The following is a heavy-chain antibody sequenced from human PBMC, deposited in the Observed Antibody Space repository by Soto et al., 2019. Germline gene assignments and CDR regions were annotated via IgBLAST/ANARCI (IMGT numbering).Heavy chain of an antibody. D-gene: IGHD6-19*01. CDR2: ISGSGGST. CDR3: AKELLQQWLVEGYYFDY. CDR1: GXNLSSYS. J-gene: IGHJ4*02. Sequence: GSLRLTCAASGXNLSSYSISWVRQAPGKGLEWVSAISGSGGSTYYADAVKGRLTISRDNSNNTLYLQMNSLRDEDTAVYYCAKELLQQWLVEGYYFDYWGQGTLFPVSS. V-gene: IGHV3-23*01.